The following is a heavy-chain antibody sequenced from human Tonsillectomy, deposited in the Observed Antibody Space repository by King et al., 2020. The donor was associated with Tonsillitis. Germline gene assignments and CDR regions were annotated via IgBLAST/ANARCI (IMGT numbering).Heavy chain of an antibody. CDR3: ARDIRSYYGSGTYSSTFDY. D-gene: IGHD3-10*01. CDR2: ISAYNSNT. J-gene: IGHJ4*02. CDR1: GYTFSSYG. Sequence: QLVQSGAEVKKPGASVKVSCTASGYTFSSYGISWVRQAPGQGLEWMGWISAYNSNTNYVHNLEGRLTMTTDTSTSTAYMELRSLRSDDTAVYYCARDIRSYYGSGTYSSTFDYWGQGTLVTVSS. V-gene: IGHV1-18*01.